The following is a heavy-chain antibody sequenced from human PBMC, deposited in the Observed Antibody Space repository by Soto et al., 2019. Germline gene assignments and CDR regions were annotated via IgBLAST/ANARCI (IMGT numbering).Heavy chain of an antibody. D-gene: IGHD3-22*01. CDR1: GFTFSSYA. CDR3: AKDRETYYYDSSGYYRNYYGMDV. V-gene: IGHV3-23*01. CDR2: ISGSGGST. J-gene: IGHJ6*02. Sequence: GGSLRLSCAASGFTFSSYAMSWVRQAPGKGLEWVSAISGSGGSTYYADSVKGRFTISRDNSKNTLYLQMNSLRAEDTAVYYCAKDRETYYYDSSGYYRNYYGMDVWGQGTTVTVSS.